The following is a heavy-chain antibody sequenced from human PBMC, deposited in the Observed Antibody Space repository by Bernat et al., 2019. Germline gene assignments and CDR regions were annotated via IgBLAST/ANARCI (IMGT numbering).Heavy chain of an antibody. D-gene: IGHD6-13*01. J-gene: IGHJ5*02. V-gene: IGHV4-39*01. Sequence: QLQLQESGPGLVKPSETLSLTCTVSGGSISSSSYYLGWIRHPPGKGLEWIGSIDYSGSTYYNPSLKSRVTISVDTSKTQFSLKLSSVTAADTAVYYCARTSQQLARSARGGFDPWGQGTLVTVSS. CDR2: IDYSGST. CDR3: ARTSQQLARSARGGFDP. CDR1: GGSISSSSYY.